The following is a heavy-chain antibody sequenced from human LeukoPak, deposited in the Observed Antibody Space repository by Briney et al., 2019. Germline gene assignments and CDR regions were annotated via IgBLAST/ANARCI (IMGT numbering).Heavy chain of an antibody. Sequence: ASVKVSCKASGYTFTGYYMHWVRQAPGKGLEWMGGFDPEDGETIYAQKFQGRVTMTEDTSTDTAYMELSSLRPEDTAVYYCATGSVAVAGPSNYYYMDVWGKGTTVTVSS. CDR1: GYTFTGYY. CDR2: FDPEDGET. J-gene: IGHJ6*03. CDR3: ATGSVAVAGPSNYYYMDV. V-gene: IGHV1-24*01. D-gene: IGHD6-19*01.